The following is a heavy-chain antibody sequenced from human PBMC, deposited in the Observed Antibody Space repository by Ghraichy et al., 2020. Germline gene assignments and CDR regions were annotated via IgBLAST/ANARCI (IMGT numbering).Heavy chain of an antibody. CDR2: MNPNSGNT. V-gene: IGHV1-8*01. J-gene: IGHJ5*02. CDR1: GYTFTSYD. CDR3: ARGMIVVVPAATALWFDP. Sequence: ASVKVSCKASGYTFTSYDINWVRQATGQGLEWMGWMNPNSGNTGYAQKFQGRVTMTRNTSISTAYMELSSLRSEDTAVYYCARGMIVVVPAATALWFDPWGQGTLVTVSS. D-gene: IGHD2-2*01.